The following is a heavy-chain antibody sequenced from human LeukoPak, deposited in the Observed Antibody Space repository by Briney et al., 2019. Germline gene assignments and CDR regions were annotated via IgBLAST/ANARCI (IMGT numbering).Heavy chain of an antibody. CDR1: GFTFSSYS. CDR3: AREADYSNYAKTGFDY. CDR2: ISSSSSTI. D-gene: IGHD4-11*01. Sequence: PGGSLRLSCAASGFTFSSYSMNWVRQAPGKGLEWVSYISSSSSTIYYADSVKGRFTISRDNAENSLYLQMNSLRAEDTAVYYCAREADYSNYAKTGFDYWGQGTLVTVSS. V-gene: IGHV3-48*01. J-gene: IGHJ4*02.